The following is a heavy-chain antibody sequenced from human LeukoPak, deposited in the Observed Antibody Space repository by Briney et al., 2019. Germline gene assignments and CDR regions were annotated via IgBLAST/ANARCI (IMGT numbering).Heavy chain of an antibody. CDR1: GYSLTNHY. CDR3: ARGPAAIHP. J-gene: IGHJ5*02. V-gene: IGHV4-34*12. D-gene: IGHD2-2*01. CDR2: VLHTGGT. Sequence: SETLSLTCAVYGYSLTNHYWIWIRQPPGKGLEWVGEVLHTGGTNYNPSLKSRATISVDTSKNQFSLKLTFVTAADTAVYYCARGPAAIHPWGPGTLVTVSS.